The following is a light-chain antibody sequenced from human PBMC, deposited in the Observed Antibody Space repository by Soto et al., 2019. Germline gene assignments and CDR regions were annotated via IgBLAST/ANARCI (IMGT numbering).Light chain of an antibody. J-gene: IGLJ2*01. CDR2: EVS. CDR3: SSYTSIGPLV. Sequence: QSALTQPASVSGSPGQSITISCTGTTTDFRRYNYVSWYQHHPDKAPKLILYEVSNRPSRVSDRFSGSKSGTTASLSSSGLQPEDEASYYCSSYTSIGPLVFGGGTKRTVL. CDR1: TTDFRRYNY. V-gene: IGLV2-14*01.